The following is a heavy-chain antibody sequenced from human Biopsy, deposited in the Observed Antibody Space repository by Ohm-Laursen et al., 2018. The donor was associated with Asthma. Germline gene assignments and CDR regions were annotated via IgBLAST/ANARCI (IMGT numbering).Heavy chain of an antibody. J-gene: IGHJ4*02. CDR3: ARDGPVGAPSDY. CDR1: GYTFISYA. D-gene: IGHD1-26*01. Sequence: GASVKVSCKASGYTFISYAIHWVRQAPGQRLEWMGWINAGNGNTKYSQKFQGRVTITRDTSASTAYMELSSLRSDDTAVYYCARDGPVGAPSDYWGQGTLVTVSS. V-gene: IGHV1-3*01. CDR2: INAGNGNT.